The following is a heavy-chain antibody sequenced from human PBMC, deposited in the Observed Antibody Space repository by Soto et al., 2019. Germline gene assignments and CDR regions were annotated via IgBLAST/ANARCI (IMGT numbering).Heavy chain of an antibody. CDR2: IFPGDSDT. CDR1: GYNFGAYW. CDR3: GRGGIIGTPPDY. J-gene: IGHJ4*02. Sequence: HGESLKISCQGPGYNFGAYWIGWVRQMPGKGLEWMGIIFPGDSDTRYRPSFQGQVTISVDRSINTAYLQWSSLKASDTAMYFCGRGGIIGTPPDYWGQGTQVTVSS. D-gene: IGHD1-7*01. V-gene: IGHV5-51*01.